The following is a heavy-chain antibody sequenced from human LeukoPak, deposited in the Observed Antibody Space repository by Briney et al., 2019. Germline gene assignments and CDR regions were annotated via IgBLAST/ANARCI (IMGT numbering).Heavy chain of an antibody. V-gene: IGHV3-23*01. J-gene: IGHJ4*02. Sequence: GGSLRLSCAASGFTFSSYGMSWVRQAPGKGLEWVSAISGSGGSTYYADSVKGRFTISRDNSKNTLHLQMNSLRAEDTAVYYCAKTSPTYYDILTGYYIGDFDYWGQGTLVTVSS. D-gene: IGHD3-9*01. CDR2: ISGSGGST. CDR3: AKTSPTYYDILTGYYIGDFDY. CDR1: GFTFSSYG.